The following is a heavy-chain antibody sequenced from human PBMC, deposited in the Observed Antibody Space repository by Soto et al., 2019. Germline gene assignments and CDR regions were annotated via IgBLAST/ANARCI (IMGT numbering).Heavy chain of an antibody. CDR3: ARVGYCGGGSCYANWYFDL. Sequence: LXLTCTVSGGSISSGGYYWSWIRQHPGKGLVWIGYIYYSGSTYYNPSLKSRVTISVDTSKNQFSLKLSSVTAADTAVYYCARVGYCGGGSCYANWYFDLWGRGTLVTVSS. CDR1: GGSISSGGYY. CDR2: IYYSGST. J-gene: IGHJ2*01. D-gene: IGHD2-15*01. V-gene: IGHV4-31*03.